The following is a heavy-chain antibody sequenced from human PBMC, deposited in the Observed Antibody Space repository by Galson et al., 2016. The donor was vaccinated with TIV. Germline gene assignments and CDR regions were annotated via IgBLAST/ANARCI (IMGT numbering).Heavy chain of an antibody. CDR1: DYSVSSGYY. D-gene: IGHD3-10*01. J-gene: IGHJ2*01. V-gene: IGHV4-38-2*02. CDR3: ARAPYGENWYFDL. CDR2: IYHTGST. Sequence: ETLSLTCTVSDYSVSSGYYWSWIRQSPGKGLQWIGSIYHTGSTYYNPSLKGRVSISADTSQNQFSLIVFSVTAADTAVYYCARAPYGENWYFDLWGRGTLVTVSS.